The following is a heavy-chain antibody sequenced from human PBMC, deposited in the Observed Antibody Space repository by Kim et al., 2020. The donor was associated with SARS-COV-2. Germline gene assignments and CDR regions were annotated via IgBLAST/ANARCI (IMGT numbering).Heavy chain of an antibody. Sequence: GESLKISCKGSGYSFTSYWIGWVRQMPGKGLEWMGIIYPGDSDTRYSPSFQGQVTISADKSISTAYLQWSSLKASDTAMYYCARHDRLGYCSGGSGYWGQGTLVTVSS. D-gene: IGHD2-15*01. CDR3: ARHDRLGYCSGGSGY. J-gene: IGHJ4*02. CDR1: GYSFTSYW. CDR2: IYPGDSDT. V-gene: IGHV5-51*01.